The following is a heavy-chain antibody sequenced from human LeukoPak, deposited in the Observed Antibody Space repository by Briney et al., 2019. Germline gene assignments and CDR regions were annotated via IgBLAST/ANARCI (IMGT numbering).Heavy chain of an antibody. Sequence: SETLSLTCTVSGGSISSYYWSWIRQPPGKGLEWIGYIYYSGSTNYNPSLKSRVTISVDTSKNQFSLKLSSLTAADTAVDYCAGGVAGRPGVRTYFDYWGQGTLVTVSS. CDR1: GGSISSYY. J-gene: IGHJ4*02. D-gene: IGHD6-6*01. V-gene: IGHV4-59*01. CDR3: AGGVAGRPGVRTYFDY. CDR2: IYYSGST.